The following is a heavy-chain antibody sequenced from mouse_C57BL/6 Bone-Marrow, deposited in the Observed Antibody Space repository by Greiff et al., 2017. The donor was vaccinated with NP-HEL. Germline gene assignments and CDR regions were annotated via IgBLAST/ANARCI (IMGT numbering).Heavy chain of an antibody. D-gene: IGHD2-5*01. J-gene: IGHJ4*01. CDR1: GYTFTSYW. Sequence: QVQLQQPGAELVKPGASVKMSCKASGYTFTSYWITWVKQRPGQGLEWIGDIYPGSGSTNYNEKFKSKATLTVDTSSSTAYMQLSSLTSEDSAVYYCATPYSNYTYYYAMDCWGKGTSVTVSS. CDR3: ATPYSNYTYYYAMDC. CDR2: IYPGSGST. V-gene: IGHV1-55*01.